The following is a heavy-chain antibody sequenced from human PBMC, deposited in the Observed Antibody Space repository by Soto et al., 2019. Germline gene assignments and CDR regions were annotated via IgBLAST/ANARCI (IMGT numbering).Heavy chain of an antibody. V-gene: IGHV3-53*01. D-gene: IGHD1-26*01. Sequence: GGSLRLSCAASGFTVTSSYISWVRQAPGKGLEWVSVLNSGGGTYYADSVKGRFTISRDNSKNTLFLHMNSLGDDDTAMYYCARGLYSGSYYLAFDIWGQGTMVTVSS. CDR1: GFTVTSSY. J-gene: IGHJ3*02. CDR3: ARGLYSGSYYLAFDI. CDR2: LNSGGGT.